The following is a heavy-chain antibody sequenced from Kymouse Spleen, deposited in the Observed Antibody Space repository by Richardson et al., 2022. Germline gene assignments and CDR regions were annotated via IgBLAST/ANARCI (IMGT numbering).Heavy chain of an antibody. J-gene: IGHJ4*02. CDR2: INHSGST. Sequence: QVQLQQWGAGLLKPSETLSLTCAVYGGSFSGYYWSWIRQPPGKGLEWIGEINHSGSTNYNPSLKSRVTISVDTSKNQFSLKLSSVTAADTAVYYCARGLLTGTKDYWGQGTLVTVSS. D-gene: IGHD1-7*01. CDR3: ARGLLTGTKDY. V-gene: IGHV4-34*01. CDR1: GGSFSGYY.